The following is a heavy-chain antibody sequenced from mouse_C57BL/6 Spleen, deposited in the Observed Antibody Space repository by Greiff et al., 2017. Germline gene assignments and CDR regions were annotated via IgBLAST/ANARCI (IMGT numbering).Heavy chain of an antibody. Sequence: QVQLKQSGAELVRPGASVKLSCKASGYTFTDYYINWVKQRPGQGLEWIARIYPGSGNTYYNEKFKGKATLTAAKSSSTAYMQLSSLTSEDSAVYFCARRGLLPYFDYWGQGTTLTVSS. D-gene: IGHD1-1*01. CDR3: ARRGLLPYFDY. CDR1: GYTFTDYY. V-gene: IGHV1-76*01. J-gene: IGHJ2*01. CDR2: IYPGSGNT.